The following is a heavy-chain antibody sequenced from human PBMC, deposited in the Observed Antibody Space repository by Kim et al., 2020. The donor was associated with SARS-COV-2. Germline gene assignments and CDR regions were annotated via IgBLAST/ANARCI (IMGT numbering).Heavy chain of an antibody. CDR1: GFSITTYG. CDR2: MWNDGSKQ. V-gene: IGHV3-33*01. J-gene: IGHJ4*02. CDR3: GRDVGTSVDY. Sequence: GGSLRLSCAAFGFSITTYGTHWVRQPPGKGLEWVAVMWNDGSKQYYADSAEGRFTVSRDISKNTVYLQMNSLRAEDTAIYYCGRDVGTSVDYWGRGTLVAVSS. D-gene: IGHD6-13*01.